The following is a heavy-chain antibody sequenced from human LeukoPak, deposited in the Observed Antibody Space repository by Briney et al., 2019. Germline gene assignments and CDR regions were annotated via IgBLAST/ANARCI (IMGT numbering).Heavy chain of an antibody. D-gene: IGHD1-26*01. J-gene: IGHJ4*02. Sequence: PSETLSLTCTVSGGSISSYYWSWIRQPPGKGLEWIGYIYYSGSTNYNPSLKSRVTISVDTSKNQFSLKLSSVTAADTAVYYCARRGGSYYGNFDYWGQGTLVTVSS. CDR3: ARRGGSYYGNFDY. CDR2: IYYSGST. V-gene: IGHV4-59*08. CDR1: GGSISSYY.